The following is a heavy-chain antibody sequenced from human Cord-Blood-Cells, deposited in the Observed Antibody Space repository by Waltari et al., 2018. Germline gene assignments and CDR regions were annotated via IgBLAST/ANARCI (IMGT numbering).Heavy chain of an antibody. J-gene: IGHJ4*02. D-gene: IGHD1-7*01. Sequence: QVQLVESGGGVVQPGRSLSLSCAASGFTFSSSGMPWVRQAPGKGLEWVGVIWYDGSNKYYADSVKGLFTISRDNSKNTLYLQMNSLRAEDTAVYYCARDPGGNYGDYWGQGTLVTVSS. V-gene: IGHV3-33*01. CDR2: IWYDGSNK. CDR3: ARDPGGNYGDY. CDR1: GFTFSSSG.